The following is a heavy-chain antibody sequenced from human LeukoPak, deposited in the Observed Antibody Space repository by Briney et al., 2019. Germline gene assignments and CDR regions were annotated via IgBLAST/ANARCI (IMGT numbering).Heavy chain of an antibody. CDR3: ARGTYYYYVDY. CDR1: CGSIRSYY. V-gene: IGHV4-59*01. Sequence: SETLSLTCSVWCGSIRSYYGSWIRQPPGKGLEGIGYIYYSGSTNYNPSLKSRVTISVDTSKNQFSLKLSSVTAADTAVYYCARGTYYYYVDYWGQGTLVTVSS. CDR2: IYYSGST. D-gene: IGHD3-10*01. J-gene: IGHJ4*02.